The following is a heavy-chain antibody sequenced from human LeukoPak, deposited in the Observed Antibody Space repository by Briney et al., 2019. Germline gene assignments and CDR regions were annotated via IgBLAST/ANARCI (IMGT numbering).Heavy chain of an antibody. V-gene: IGHV3-33*08. CDR3: ARGPHYYGSGSSRSDY. CDR2: IWYDGSNK. D-gene: IGHD3-10*01. J-gene: IGHJ4*02. CDR1: GFTVSSNY. Sequence: HPGGSLRLSCAASGFTVSSNYMSWVRQAPGKGLEWVAVIWYDGSNKYYADSVKGRFTISRDNSKNTLYLQMNSLRAEDTAVYYCARGPHYYGSGSSRSDYWGQGTLVTVSS.